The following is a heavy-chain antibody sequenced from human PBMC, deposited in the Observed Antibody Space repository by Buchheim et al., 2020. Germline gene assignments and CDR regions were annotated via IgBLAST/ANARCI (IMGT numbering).Heavy chain of an antibody. V-gene: IGHV4-39*07. D-gene: IGHD3-9*01. Sequence: QLQLQGSGPGLVKPSETLSLTCTVSGGSISSSSYYWAWIRQPPGKGLEWIGSIYYSGSTYYNASPKSRVTILVDTSKNQFSLRLSSVTAADTAVYYCARLTPYYDILAGYYNFNYFDYWGQGTL. CDR1: GGSISSSSYY. CDR3: ARLTPYYDILAGYYNFNYFDY. CDR2: IYYSGST. J-gene: IGHJ4*02.